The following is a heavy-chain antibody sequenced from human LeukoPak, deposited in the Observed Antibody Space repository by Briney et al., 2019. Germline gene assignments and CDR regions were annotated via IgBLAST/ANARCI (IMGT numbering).Heavy chain of an antibody. J-gene: IGHJ4*02. V-gene: IGHV3-33*01. Sequence: PGGSLTLFCAASGFTLSSYGMHWVRQAPGKGLEWVVVIWYDGSNKYYADSVKGRFTISRDNSKNTLYLQMNSLRAEDTAVYYCARVNDSSGYSLIDYWGQGTLVTVSS. CDR2: IWYDGSNK. CDR1: GFTLSSYG. D-gene: IGHD3-22*01. CDR3: ARVNDSSGYSLIDY.